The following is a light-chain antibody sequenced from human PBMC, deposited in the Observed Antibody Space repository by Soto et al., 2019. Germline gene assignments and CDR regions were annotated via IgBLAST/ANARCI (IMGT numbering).Light chain of an antibody. CDR1: QSISSY. CDR3: QKTYRRIT. Sequence: DIQMTQSPASLSVSVGDRATITCRASQSISSYLTWYQQKPGKAPKLLIYAASIRPSGIPSRFSGSGSWTDFTITIRSLEDDDFANCHCQKTYRRITFGQGTRLEIK. V-gene: IGKV1-39*01. J-gene: IGKJ5*01. CDR2: AAS.